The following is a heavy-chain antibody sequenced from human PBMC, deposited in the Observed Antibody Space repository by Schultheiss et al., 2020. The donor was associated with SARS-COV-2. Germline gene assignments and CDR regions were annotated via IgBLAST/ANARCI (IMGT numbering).Heavy chain of an antibody. D-gene: IGHD6-19*01. Sequence: GSLRLSCTVSGGSISSSSYYWGWIRQPPGKGLEWIGSIYYSGSTNYNPSLKSRVTISVDTSKNQFSLKLSSVTAADTAIYYCARLTQWLVLWYFDLWGRGTLVTVSS. V-gene: IGHV4-39*07. CDR3: ARLTQWLVLWYFDL. CDR2: IYYSGST. J-gene: IGHJ2*01. CDR1: GGSISSSSYY.